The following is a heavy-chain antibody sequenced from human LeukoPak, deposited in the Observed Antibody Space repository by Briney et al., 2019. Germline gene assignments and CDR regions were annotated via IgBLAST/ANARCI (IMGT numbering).Heavy chain of an antibody. D-gene: IGHD5-24*01. J-gene: IGHJ3*02. CDR3: AKDLVGIEMSTGGPFDI. Sequence: GGSLRLSCAASGFTFSSYGMHWVRQAPGKGLEWVAFIRSDGSNKYYADSVKGRFTISRDNSKNTLYLQMNNLRAEDTAVFYCAKDLVGIEMSTGGPFDIWGQGTLVTVSS. V-gene: IGHV3-30*02. CDR1: GFTFSSYG. CDR2: IRSDGSNK.